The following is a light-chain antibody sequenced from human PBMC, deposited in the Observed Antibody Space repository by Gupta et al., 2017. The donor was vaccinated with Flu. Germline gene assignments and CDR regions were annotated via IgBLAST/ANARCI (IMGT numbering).Light chain of an antibody. CDR1: QGISSY. V-gene: IGKV1-9*01. J-gene: IGKJ5*01. Sequence: DIQLTQSPSFLSASVGDRVTITCRASQGISSYLAWYQQKPGKAPNLLIYDASTLQSGVPSRFSGSGSGTEFTLTISSLQPEDFATYYCRQVNSYPLTFGQGTRLEIK. CDR3: RQVNSYPLT. CDR2: DAS.